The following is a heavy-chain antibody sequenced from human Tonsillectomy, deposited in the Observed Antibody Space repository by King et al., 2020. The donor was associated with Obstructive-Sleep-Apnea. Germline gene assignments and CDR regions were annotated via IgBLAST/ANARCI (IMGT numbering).Heavy chain of an antibody. J-gene: IGHJ4*02. D-gene: IGHD3-22*01. Sequence: QLQESGPGLVKPSETLSLTCTVSGGSIGSNSYYWGWIRQPPGKGLEWIGNTYYTGTTYYNPSLKDRVTISVDTSKNQFSLILTSVTAADTAVYYCASESLYYYDSSGYYYRTPDYWGQGTLVTVSS. CDR3: ASESLYYYDSSGYYYRTPDY. CDR2: TYYTGTT. V-gene: IGHV4-39*07. CDR1: GGSIGSNSYY.